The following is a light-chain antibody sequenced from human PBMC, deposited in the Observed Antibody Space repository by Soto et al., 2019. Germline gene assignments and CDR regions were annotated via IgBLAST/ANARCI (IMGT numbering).Light chain of an antibody. J-gene: IGKJ2*01. CDR3: QHYGSSPPNT. V-gene: IGKV3-20*01. CDR2: GAS. Sequence: EIVLTQSPGTLSLSPGERASLSCRATQSVTTTYLAWYQQKPGQAPRLLIYGASIGATGIPDRFSGSGSGTDFTLTISRLEPEDFAVYYCQHYGSSPPNTFGQGTKLEIK. CDR1: QSVTTTY.